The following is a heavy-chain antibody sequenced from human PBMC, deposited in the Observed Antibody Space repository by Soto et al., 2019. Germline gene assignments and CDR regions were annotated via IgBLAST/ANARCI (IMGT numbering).Heavy chain of an antibody. D-gene: IGHD1-26*01. CDR2: IYYSGST. CDR1: GGSISSGGYY. CDR3: ARDSGSIVGATTTTNWFDP. Sequence: SETLSLTCTVSGGSISSGGYYWSWIRQHPGKGLEWIGYIYYSGSTYYNPSLKSRVTISVDTSRNQFSLKLSSVTAADTAVYYCARDSGSIVGATTTTNWFDPWGQGTLVTVSS. J-gene: IGHJ5*02. V-gene: IGHV4-31*03.